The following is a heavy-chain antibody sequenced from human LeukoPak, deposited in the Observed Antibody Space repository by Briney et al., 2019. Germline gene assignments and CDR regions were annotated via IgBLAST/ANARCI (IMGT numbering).Heavy chain of an antibody. D-gene: IGHD6-13*01. CDR3: ARGSWSAADTNIDY. CDR1: GFTLSTYW. Sequence: PGGSLRLSCAASGFTLSTYWMHWVRQGPGKGLVWVSCINSDGSRTTYAASVKGRFTISRDNAKNTLYLQMNTLRVEDTAVYYCARGSWSAADTNIDYWGQGTLVTVSS. V-gene: IGHV3-74*01. J-gene: IGHJ4*02. CDR2: INSDGSRT.